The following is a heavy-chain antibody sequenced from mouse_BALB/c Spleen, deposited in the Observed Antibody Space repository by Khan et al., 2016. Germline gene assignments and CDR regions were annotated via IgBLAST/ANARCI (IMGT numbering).Heavy chain of an antibody. D-gene: IGHD2-2*01. CDR3: AGVTTGDYFDY. J-gene: IGHJ2*01. CDR2: IHYSGST. V-gene: IGHV3-1*02. Sequence: EVQLQESGPDLVKPSQSLSLTCTVTGYSIISGYSWHWIRQFPGNKLEWMAYIHYSGSTNYNPSLKSRISITRDTSKNRFFLKLNSVTTEDTATYYCAGVTTGDYFDYWGQGTTLTVSS. CDR1: GYSIISGYS.